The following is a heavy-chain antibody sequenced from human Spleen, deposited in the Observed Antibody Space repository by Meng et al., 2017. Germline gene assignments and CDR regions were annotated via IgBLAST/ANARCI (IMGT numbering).Heavy chain of an antibody. V-gene: IGHV4-61*02. Sequence: SETLSLTCTVSGGSISSGSYYWSWIRQPAGKGLEWIGRIYTSGSTNYNPSLKSRVTISVDTSKNQFSLKLSSVTAADTAGYYCARGYSNYGWFDPWGQGTLVTVSS. CDR1: GGSISSGSYY. J-gene: IGHJ5*02. D-gene: IGHD4-11*01. CDR3: ARGYSNYGWFDP. CDR2: IYTSGST.